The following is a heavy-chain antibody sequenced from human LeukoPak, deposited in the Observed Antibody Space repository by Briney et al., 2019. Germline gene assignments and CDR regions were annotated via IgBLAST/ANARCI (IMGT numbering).Heavy chain of an antibody. Sequence: GSLRLSCAASGFTFSSYSINWVRQAPGKGLEWVSYISSSSSTIYYADSVKGRFTISRDNAKNSLYLQMNSLRDEDTAVYYCARRSTMGATRSYDYWGQGTLVTVSS. J-gene: IGHJ4*02. V-gene: IGHV3-48*02. D-gene: IGHD1-26*01. CDR3: ARRSTMGATRSYDY. CDR1: GFTFSSYS. CDR2: ISSSSSTI.